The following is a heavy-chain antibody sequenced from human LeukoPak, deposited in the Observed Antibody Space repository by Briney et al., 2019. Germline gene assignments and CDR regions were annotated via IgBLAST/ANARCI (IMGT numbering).Heavy chain of an antibody. V-gene: IGHV4-4*02. D-gene: IGHD1-26*01. CDR1: GGSISSSNW. J-gene: IGHJ5*02. CDR2: IYHSGST. Sequence: PSGTLSLTCAVSGGSISSSNWWSWVRQPPGKGLEWIGEIYHSGSTNYNPSLKSRVTISVDKSKNQFSLKLSSVTAADTAVYYCARDCTTRSGDRRWFDPWGQGTLVTVSS. CDR3: ARDCTTRSGDRRWFDP.